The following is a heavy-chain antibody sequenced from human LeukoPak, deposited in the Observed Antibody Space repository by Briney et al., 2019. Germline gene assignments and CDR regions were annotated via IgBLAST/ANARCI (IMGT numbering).Heavy chain of an antibody. Sequence: GGSLRLSCAASGFTFSSYAMNWVRQVPGKGLEWVSTISGSGGITYYADSVKGRFTISRDNSKNTLYLQMNSLRAVDTAVYYCVKGRDTVTYSFDYWGQGTLVTVSS. CDR1: GFTFSSYA. CDR2: ISGSGGIT. J-gene: IGHJ4*02. V-gene: IGHV3-23*01. D-gene: IGHD4-17*01. CDR3: VKGRDTVTYSFDY.